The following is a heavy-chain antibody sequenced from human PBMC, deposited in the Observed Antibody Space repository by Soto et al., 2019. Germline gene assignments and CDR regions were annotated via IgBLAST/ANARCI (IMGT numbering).Heavy chain of an antibody. CDR2: IIPNSGDT. Sequence: GXSVKVSYKTSGYTFTGYYMHLVRHTPGQGLEWMGWIIPNSGDTNYAQKFQDWVTMTRDTSINTVYMDLSRLRSDDKAVYYCARGNTMIRGLGHDAFDIWGQGTMVTVSS. V-gene: IGHV1-2*04. D-gene: IGHD3-10*01. CDR1: GYTFTGYY. CDR3: ARGNTMIRGLGHDAFDI. J-gene: IGHJ3*02.